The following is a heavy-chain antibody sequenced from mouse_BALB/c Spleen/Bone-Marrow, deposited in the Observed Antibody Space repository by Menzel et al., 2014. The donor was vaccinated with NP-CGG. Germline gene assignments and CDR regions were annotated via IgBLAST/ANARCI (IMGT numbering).Heavy chain of an antibody. CDR3: VRGGGDGYYNWYFDV. Sequence: QVTLKVSGPGLVAPSQSLSITCTVSGFSLTSYGVHWVRQPPGKGLEWLGVIWAGGSTNYNSALMSRLSISKDNSKSQVFLKMNSLQTDDKAMYYCVRGGGDGYYNWYFDVWGAGTTVTVSS. J-gene: IGHJ1*01. D-gene: IGHD2-3*01. V-gene: IGHV2-9*02. CDR1: GFSLTSYG. CDR2: IWAGGST.